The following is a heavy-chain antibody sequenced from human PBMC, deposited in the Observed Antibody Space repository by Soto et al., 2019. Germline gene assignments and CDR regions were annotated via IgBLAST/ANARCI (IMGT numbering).Heavy chain of an antibody. D-gene: IGHD6-19*01. CDR1: GFTFDDYA. Sequence: EVQLVESGGGLVQPGRSLRLSCAASGFTFDDYAMHWVRQAPGKGLEWVSGISWNSGSIGYADSVKGRITISRDNAKNSLYLQMNSLRAEDTALYYCAKDSSGWYSYFDYWGQGTLVTVSS. CDR3: AKDSSGWYSYFDY. J-gene: IGHJ4*02. CDR2: ISWNSGSI. V-gene: IGHV3-9*01.